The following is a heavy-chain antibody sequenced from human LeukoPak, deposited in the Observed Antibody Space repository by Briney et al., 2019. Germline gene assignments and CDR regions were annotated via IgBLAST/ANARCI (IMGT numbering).Heavy chain of an antibody. J-gene: IGHJ4*02. Sequence: GRSLRLSCAASGFSFSSYGMHWVRQAPGKGLEWEALIWYDGSNKYYADSVKGRFTVSRDNSKNTLYLQMNSLRAEDTAVYYCARDTRYYDSSGYYWLDYWGQGTLVTVSS. D-gene: IGHD3-22*01. CDR1: GFSFSSYG. CDR2: IWYDGSNK. CDR3: ARDTRYYDSSGYYWLDY. V-gene: IGHV3-33*01.